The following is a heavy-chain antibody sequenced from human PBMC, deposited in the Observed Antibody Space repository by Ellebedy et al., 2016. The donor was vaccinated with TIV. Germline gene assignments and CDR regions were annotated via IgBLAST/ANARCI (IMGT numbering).Heavy chain of an antibody. D-gene: IGHD6-13*01. Sequence: AASVKVSCKASGCTFTGYYIHWVRQAPGQGLEWMGWINPNSGGTNYAQKFQGRVTMTRDTSISTAYMELSRLRSDDTAVYYCARAGYSSRSPLDYWGQGTLVTVSS. CDR2: INPNSGGT. CDR1: GCTFTGYY. CDR3: ARAGYSSRSPLDY. J-gene: IGHJ4*02. V-gene: IGHV1-2*02.